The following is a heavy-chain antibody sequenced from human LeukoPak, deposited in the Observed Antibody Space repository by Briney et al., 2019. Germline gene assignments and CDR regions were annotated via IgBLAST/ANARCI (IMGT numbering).Heavy chain of an antibody. Sequence: AAVKVSFKPSRDTFSSHDFNWVRQATGQRLEGMGWMNPKTCGTGDAHKFQGRVSMNRDSSIGTAYMELSSLTSEDTDIYYCARGPNYNLWSGSWTYYYMGVWGEGTTVTVSS. CDR2: MNPKTCGT. J-gene: IGHJ6*03. V-gene: IGHV1-8*01. CDR1: RDTFSSHD. D-gene: IGHD3-3*01. CDR3: ARGPNYNLWSGSWTYYYMGV.